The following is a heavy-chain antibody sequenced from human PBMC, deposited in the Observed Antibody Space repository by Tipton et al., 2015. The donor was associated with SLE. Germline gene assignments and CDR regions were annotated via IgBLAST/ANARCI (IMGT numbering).Heavy chain of an antibody. CDR2: IYYSGST. CDR3: ARGIFGVVILLDY. D-gene: IGHD3-3*01. V-gene: IGHV4-59*01. CDR1: GGSISSYH. Sequence: LRLSCTVSGGSISSYHWSWIRQPPGKGLEWIGYIYYSGSTNYNPSLKSRVTISVDTSKNQFSLKLSSVTAADTAVYYCARGIFGVVILLDYWGQGTLVTVSS. J-gene: IGHJ4*02.